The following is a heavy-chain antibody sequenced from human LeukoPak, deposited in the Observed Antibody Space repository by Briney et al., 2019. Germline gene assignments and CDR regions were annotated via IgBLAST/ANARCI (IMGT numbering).Heavy chain of an antibody. J-gene: IGHJ4*02. CDR2: IRKKGYGETT. CDR3: SRGLHDYGDSNYYFDQ. D-gene: IGHD4-17*01. Sequence: GGSLRLSCAASGFIFSRYTINWVRQAPGKGLEWICFIRKKGYGETTDYAASVRGRFTISRDDAKSIAYLQMNSLKTEDTALYYCSRGLHDYGDSNYYFDQWGRGTLVTVSS. CDR1: GFIFSRYT. V-gene: IGHV3-49*04.